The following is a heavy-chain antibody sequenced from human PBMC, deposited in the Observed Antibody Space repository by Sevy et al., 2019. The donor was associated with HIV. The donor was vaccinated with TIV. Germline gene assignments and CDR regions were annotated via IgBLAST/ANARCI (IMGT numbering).Heavy chain of an antibody. J-gene: IGHJ4*02. CDR2: ISHDGSYQ. Sequence: GGSLRLSCAASRFTFSTYDIHWVRQAPGKGLEWVAVISHDGSYQYYTDSVKGRFTISRDDSKNKAYLQMNSLRADDSGVYYCAKGQGYDYIWGNEHLEYYFDYWGQGTLVTVSS. CDR3: AKGQGYDYIWGNEHLEYYFDY. CDR1: RFTFSTYD. V-gene: IGHV3-30*18. D-gene: IGHD3-16*01.